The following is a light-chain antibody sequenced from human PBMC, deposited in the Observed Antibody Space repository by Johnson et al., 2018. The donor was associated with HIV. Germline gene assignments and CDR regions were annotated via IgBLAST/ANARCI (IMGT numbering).Light chain of an antibody. CDR1: SSNIGNNY. J-gene: IGLJ1*01. CDR2: DNT. CDR3: GRWDDSLSTDV. Sequence: QSVLTQPPSVSAAPGQKVTISCSGSSSNIGNNYVSWYQQLPGTAPNLLIYDNTKRPSGIPDRFSGSKSGTSATLGITGLQTGDEADYYCGRWDDSLSTDVFGTGTKVTVL. V-gene: IGLV1-51*01.